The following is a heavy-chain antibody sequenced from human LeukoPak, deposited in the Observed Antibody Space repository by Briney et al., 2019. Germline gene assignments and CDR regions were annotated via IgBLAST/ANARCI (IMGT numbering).Heavy chain of an antibody. CDR3: AKADTGYYMYYFVH. Sequence: GGSLRLSCTASGFTLRTYDMHWVRQAPGKGLEWVAFIRNDGSDKYYADSVKGRFTISRDNSRNTLYLQMNNLSSEDTAVYFCAKADTGYYMYYFVHWGQGTLVTVSS. D-gene: IGHD3-22*01. CDR1: GFTLRTYD. J-gene: IGHJ4*02. CDR2: IRNDGSDK. V-gene: IGHV3-30*02.